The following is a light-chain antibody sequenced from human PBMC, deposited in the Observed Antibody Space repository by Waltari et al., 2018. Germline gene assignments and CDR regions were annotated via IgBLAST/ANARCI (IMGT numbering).Light chain of an antibody. J-gene: IGKJ1*01. CDR1: QSVLYSSNNKNY. CDR2: WAS. V-gene: IGKV4-1*01. CDR3: QQYYSTPWT. Sequence: DIVMTQSPDSPAVSLGERATIHFKSSQSVLYSSNNKNYLAWYQQKPGQPPKLLIYWASTRESGVPDRFSGSGSGTDFTLTISSLQAEDVAVYYCQQYYSTPWTFGQGTKVEIK.